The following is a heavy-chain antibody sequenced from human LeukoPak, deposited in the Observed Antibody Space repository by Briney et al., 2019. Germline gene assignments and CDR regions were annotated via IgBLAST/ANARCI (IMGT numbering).Heavy chain of an antibody. D-gene: IGHD5-18*01. CDR3: ARLTPMAIAFYFDY. J-gene: IGHJ4*02. CDR2: ISVSGGST. CDR1: GFTFSSYE. V-gene: IGHV3-23*01. Sequence: GGSLRLSCAASGFTFSSYEMNWVRQAPGKGLEWVSGISVSGGSTYFADSVKGRFTISSDNLKDTLYLQMNSLRAEDTAVYYCARLTPMAIAFYFDYWGQGTLVTVSS.